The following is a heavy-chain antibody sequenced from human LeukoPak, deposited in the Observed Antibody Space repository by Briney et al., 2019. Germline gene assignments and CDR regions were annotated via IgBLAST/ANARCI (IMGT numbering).Heavy chain of an antibody. V-gene: IGHV3-33*01. J-gene: IGHJ4*02. CDR1: GFTFSSYG. CDR3: ARGKATAGLYYFDY. D-gene: IGHD6-13*01. CDR2: IWYDGSNK. Sequence: GGSLRLSCAASGFTFSSYGMHWVRLAPGMGLEWVAVIWYDGSNKYYADSVKGRFTISRDNSKNTLYLQMSSLRAEDTAVYYCARGKATAGLYYFDYWGQGTVVTVSS.